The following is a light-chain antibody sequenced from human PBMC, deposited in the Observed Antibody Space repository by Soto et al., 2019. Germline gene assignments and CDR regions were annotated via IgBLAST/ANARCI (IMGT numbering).Light chain of an antibody. Sequence: QSVLTQPPSASGSPGQSVTISCTGTSSDVGGYNYVSWYQQHPGKAPKLMIYEVSKRPSGVPDRFSGSKSVNTASLNVSGLQAEDEADYYCSSYAGSLLVFGGGTKVTVL. CDR3: SSYAGSLLV. V-gene: IGLV2-8*01. CDR2: EVS. CDR1: SSDVGGYNY. J-gene: IGLJ2*01.